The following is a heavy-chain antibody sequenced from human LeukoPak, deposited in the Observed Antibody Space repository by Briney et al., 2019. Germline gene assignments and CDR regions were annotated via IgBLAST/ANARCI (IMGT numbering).Heavy chain of an antibody. D-gene: IGHD2-15*01. V-gene: IGHV1-69*04. Sequence: GASVKVSCKASLGTFSSYAISWVRQAPGQGLEWMGRIIPILGIANYAQKFQGRVTITADKSTSTAYMELSSLRSEDTAVYYCARDRAEDSMNDAFDIWGQGTMVTVSS. CDR3: ARDRAEDSMNDAFDI. J-gene: IGHJ3*02. CDR1: LGTFSSYA. CDR2: IIPILGIA.